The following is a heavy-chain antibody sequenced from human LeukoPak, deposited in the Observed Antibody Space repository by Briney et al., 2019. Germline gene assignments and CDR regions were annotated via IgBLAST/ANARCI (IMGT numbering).Heavy chain of an antibody. CDR3: ARVENSATRGFYFDY. V-gene: IGHV3-48*03. CDR1: GFTFSLYE. CDR2: ISSSGSTI. Sequence: GGSLRLSCAASGFTFSLYEMNWVRQAPGKGPEWVSYISSSGSTIYYADSVKGRFSISRDNAKNSLNLQMNSLRAEDTAFYYCARVENSATRGFYFDYWGQGAVVTVSS. D-gene: IGHD5-12*01. J-gene: IGHJ4*02.